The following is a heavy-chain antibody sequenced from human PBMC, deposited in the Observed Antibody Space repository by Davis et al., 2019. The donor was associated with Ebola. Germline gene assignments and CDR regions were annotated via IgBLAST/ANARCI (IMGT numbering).Heavy chain of an antibody. CDR2: IIPIFGTA. CDR1: GGTFSSYA. V-gene: IGHV1-69*13. CDR3: ARGPTDPSGG. Sequence: SVKVSCKASGGTFSSYAISWVRQPPGQGLEWMGEIIPIFGTANDAQKFQGRVTITADESTSTAYMELSSLRAEDTAVYYCARGPTDPSGGWGQGTLVTVSS. J-gene: IGHJ4*02. D-gene: IGHD3-16*01.